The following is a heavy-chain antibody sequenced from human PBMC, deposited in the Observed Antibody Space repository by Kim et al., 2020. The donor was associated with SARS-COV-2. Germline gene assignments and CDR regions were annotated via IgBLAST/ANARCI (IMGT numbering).Heavy chain of an antibody. CDR1: GFSFSTSW. CDR3: ARPLSGTNCYDL. CDR2: INGDGSDT. V-gene: IGHV3-74*03. D-gene: IGHD2-8*01. J-gene: IGHJ5*02. Sequence: GGSLRLSCAASGFSFSTSWTNWVRQVPGKGLVWISRINGDGSDTTYADSVKGRFTISRDNAKNMLYLQLNSLRAEDTALYYCARPLSGTNCYDLWGQGTL.